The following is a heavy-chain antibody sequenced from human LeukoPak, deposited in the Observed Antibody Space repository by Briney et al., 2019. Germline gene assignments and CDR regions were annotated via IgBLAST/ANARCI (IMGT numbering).Heavy chain of an antibody. CDR1: GFIFSNAW. V-gene: IGHV3-15*01. J-gene: IGHJ4*02. CDR2: IKSKTDGCTT. D-gene: IGHD3-10*01. CDR3: KRHYGSGSYYNIDY. Sequence: GGSLRLSCAASGFIFSNAWMSWVRQAPGNGLEWGGRIKSKTDGCTTDYDAPVKGRFTISRDDAKNTLYLQMNSLKTEDTAVYYCKRHYGSGSYYNIDYWGQGTLVTVSS.